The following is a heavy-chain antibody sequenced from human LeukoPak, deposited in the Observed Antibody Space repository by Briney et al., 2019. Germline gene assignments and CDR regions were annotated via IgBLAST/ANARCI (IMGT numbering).Heavy chain of an antibody. CDR3: ARDSRPYCTNGICYTKNNWFDP. V-gene: IGHV3-48*03. CDR2: ITSSGDTV. J-gene: IGHJ5*02. CDR1: GFTLSNYA. Sequence: GGSLRLSRAASGFTLSNYAMNWVRQAPAKGLEWVSYITSSGDTVHYADSVKGRFTISRDNAKNSLSLQMNSLRAEDTATYYCARDSRPYCTNGICYTKNNWFDPWGPGTLVTVSS. D-gene: IGHD2-8*01.